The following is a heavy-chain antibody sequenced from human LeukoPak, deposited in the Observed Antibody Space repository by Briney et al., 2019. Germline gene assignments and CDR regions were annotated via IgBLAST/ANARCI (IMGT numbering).Heavy chain of an antibody. J-gene: IGHJ4*02. V-gene: IGHV4-39*01. CDR1: GGSITSNSYY. Sequence: PSETLSLTCTASGGSITSNSYYWGWIRQPPGKGLEWIGTIYYRGSTYYNPSLKSRVSISVDTSKNQFSLWLTTVTATDTAVYYCARQGDGGRAFDYWGQGILITVSS. CDR2: IYYRGST. D-gene: IGHD4-23*01. CDR3: ARQGDGGRAFDY.